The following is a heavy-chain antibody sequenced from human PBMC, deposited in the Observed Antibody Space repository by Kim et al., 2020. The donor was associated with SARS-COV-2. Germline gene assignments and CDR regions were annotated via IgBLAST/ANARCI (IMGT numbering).Heavy chain of an antibody. Sequence: SETLSLTCTVSGGSISSYYWSWIRQPPGKGLEWIGYIYYSGSTNYNPSLKSRVTISVDTSKNQFSLKLSSVTAADTAVYYCARESAMVRGPPAAWYYYY. J-gene: IGHJ6*01. V-gene: IGHV4-59*01. D-gene: IGHD3-10*01. CDR2: IYYSGST. CDR3: ARESAMVRGPPAAWYYYY. CDR1: GGSISSYY.